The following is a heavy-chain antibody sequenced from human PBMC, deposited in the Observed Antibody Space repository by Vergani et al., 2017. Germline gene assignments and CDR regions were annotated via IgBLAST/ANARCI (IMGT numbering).Heavy chain of an antibody. CDR3: AREYYYDSSGYYLFDY. CDR1: GYTFTGYY. Sequence: QVQLVQSGAEVKKPGASVKVSCKASGYTFTGYYMHWVRQAPGQGLEWMGWINPNSGGTNYAQKFQGRVTMTRDTSISTAYMELSRLRSDDTAVYYCAREYYYDSSGYYLFDYWGQGTLVTVSS. D-gene: IGHD3-22*01. CDR2: INPNSGGT. V-gene: IGHV1-2*02. J-gene: IGHJ4*02.